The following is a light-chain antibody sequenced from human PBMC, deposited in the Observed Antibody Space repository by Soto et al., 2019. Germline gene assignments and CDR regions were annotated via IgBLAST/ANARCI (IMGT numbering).Light chain of an antibody. J-gene: IGKJ4*02. V-gene: IGKV1-9*01. CDR2: AAS. CDR3: QQLVSYPL. CDR1: QVIGTY. Sequence: DIQLTQSPSFLSASVGDRVTITCRASQVIGTYLAWYQQKPGQAPKLLISAASTLQSGVPSRFCGSGSGTEFTLTISSLQPEDFASYYCQQLVSYPLFGGGTKVEIK.